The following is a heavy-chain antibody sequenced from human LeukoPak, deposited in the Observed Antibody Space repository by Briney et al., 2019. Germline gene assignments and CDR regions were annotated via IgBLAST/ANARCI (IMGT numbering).Heavy chain of an antibody. J-gene: IGHJ4*02. CDR3: ARDLNRGCSSASCHSPFDY. Sequence: SSETLSLTCTVSGGSISSNYWSWIRQPAGKGLEWIGRIYTSGSSNYNPSLRSRVTMSVDTSKNQFSLKLSPVTAADTAVYYCARDLNRGCSSASCHSPFDYWGQGTLVTVSS. CDR2: IYTSGSS. CDR1: GGSISSNY. D-gene: IGHD2-2*01. V-gene: IGHV4-4*07.